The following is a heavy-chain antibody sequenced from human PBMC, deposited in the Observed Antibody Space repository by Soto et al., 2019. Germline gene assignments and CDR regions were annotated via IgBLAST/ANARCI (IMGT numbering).Heavy chain of an antibody. CDR2: ISSSGSTI. Sequence: EVQLVESGGGLVQPGGSLRLSCAASGFTFSSYEMNWVRQAPGKGLEWASYISSSGSTIYYADSVKGRFTISRDNAKNSLYLQMNSLRAEDTAVYYCARDPDSYYDSSGYPGLFDYWGQGTLVTVSS. CDR1: GFTFSSYE. V-gene: IGHV3-48*03. J-gene: IGHJ4*02. CDR3: ARDPDSYYDSSGYPGLFDY. D-gene: IGHD3-22*01.